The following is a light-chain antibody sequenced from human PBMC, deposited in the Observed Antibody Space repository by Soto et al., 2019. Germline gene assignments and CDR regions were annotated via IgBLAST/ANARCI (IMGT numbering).Light chain of an antibody. V-gene: IGLV2-14*01. Sequence: QSVLTQPASVSGSPGQSITLSCTGTSSDVGAYNYVSWFQQHPGKAPTLIISEVSNRPSGVSNRFSGSKSGNAASLTISGLQAEDEADYFCFSFTTDWTHVFGTGTKGTVL. CDR1: SSDVGAYNY. CDR3: FSFTTDWTHV. CDR2: EVS. J-gene: IGLJ1*01.